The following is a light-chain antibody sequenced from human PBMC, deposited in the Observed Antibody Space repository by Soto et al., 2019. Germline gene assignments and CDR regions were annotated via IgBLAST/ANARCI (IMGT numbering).Light chain of an antibody. J-gene: IGKJ1*01. CDR1: QSVSTS. CDR2: DAS. V-gene: IGKV3-11*01. CDR3: QVRDVWPS. Sequence: IVLTQSPVTLAVSPGESAVLSCRASQSVSTSLAWYQHKPGQAPRLFIYDASKRAPGIPARFTGSGSGTDFTLTISSLEPEDIDIYYCQVRDVWPSFGQGTKVDIK.